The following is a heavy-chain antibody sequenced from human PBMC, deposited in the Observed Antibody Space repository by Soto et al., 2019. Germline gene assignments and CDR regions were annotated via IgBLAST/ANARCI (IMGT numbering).Heavy chain of an antibody. Sequence: DVQLLESGGDLVQPGGSLRLSCAASGFTFSSYAMNWVRQAPGKGLEWVSTISASGGSTYYTDSVKGRFTISRDNSKNTLSLQMNSLRAEDTAIYYCARDPSTGSADYWGQGTLVTVSS. CDR2: ISASGGST. D-gene: IGHD3-9*01. CDR3: ARDPSTGSADY. CDR1: GFTFSSYA. V-gene: IGHV3-23*01. J-gene: IGHJ4*02.